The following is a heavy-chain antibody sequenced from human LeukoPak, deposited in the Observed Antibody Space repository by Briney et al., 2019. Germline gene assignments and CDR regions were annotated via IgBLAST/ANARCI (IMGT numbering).Heavy chain of an antibody. CDR3: ARGRSTGYPYYFEY. J-gene: IGHJ4*02. V-gene: IGHV1-8*03. CDR1: GYTFTSYD. CDR2: MNPNSGST. D-gene: IGHD5-12*01. Sequence: ASVTVSCKASGYTFTSYDINWVRQAAGQGLEWMGWMNPNSGSTGYAQKFQGRVTITRNTSISTAYMELSGLRSEDTAVYYCARGRSTGYPYYFEYWGQGTLVTVSS.